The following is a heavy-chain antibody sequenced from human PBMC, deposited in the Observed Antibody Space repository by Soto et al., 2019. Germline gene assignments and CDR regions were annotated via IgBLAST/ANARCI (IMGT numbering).Heavy chain of an antibody. CDR3: AKGRHIAAAGPFDY. V-gene: IGHV3-30*18. CDR1: GFTFSSYG. CDR2: ISYDGSNK. Sequence: GGSLRLSCAASGFTFSSYGMHWVRQAPGKGLEWVAVISYDGSNKYYADSVKGRFTISRDNSKNTLYLQMNSLRAEDTAVYYCAKGRHIAAAGPFDYWGQRTLVTVSS. J-gene: IGHJ4*02. D-gene: IGHD6-13*01.